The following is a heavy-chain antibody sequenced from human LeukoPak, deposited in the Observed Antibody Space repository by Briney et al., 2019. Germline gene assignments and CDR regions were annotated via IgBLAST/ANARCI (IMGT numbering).Heavy chain of an antibody. V-gene: IGHV3-21*01. D-gene: IGHD3-3*02. J-gene: IGHJ4*02. CDR2: ISGSGSYI. CDR1: GFSFSTYN. CDR3: ASHFWNYYRIDY. Sequence: GGSLRLSCAASGFSFSTYNMNWARQAPGKGLEWVSSISGSGSYIYYADSVKGRFTISRDNAKNSLYLQMTSLRAEDTAIYYCASHFWNYYRIDYWGQGILVTVSS.